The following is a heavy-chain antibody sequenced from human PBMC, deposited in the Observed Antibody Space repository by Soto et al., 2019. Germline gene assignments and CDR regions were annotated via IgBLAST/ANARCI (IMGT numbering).Heavy chain of an antibody. V-gene: IGHV1-46*01. D-gene: IGHD6-19*01. CDR1: GYTFTSYY. J-gene: IGHJ5*02. CDR2: INPSGGST. CDR3: ARARIAVAGTGWFDP. Sequence: QVQLVQSGAEVKKPGASVKVSCKASGYTFTSYYMHWVRQAPGQGLEWMGIINPSGGSTSYAQKFQGRVTMTRDTSTSTGYMELSSLRSEDTAVYYCARARIAVAGTGWFDPRGQGTLVTVSS.